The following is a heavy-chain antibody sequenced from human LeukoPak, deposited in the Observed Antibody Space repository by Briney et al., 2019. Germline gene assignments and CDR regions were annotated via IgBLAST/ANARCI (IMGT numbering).Heavy chain of an antibody. J-gene: IGHJ3*02. D-gene: IGHD1-26*01. CDR1: GYSLTELS. V-gene: IGHV1-24*01. Sequence: AASVKVSCKVSGYSLTELSIHWGCHTPGERLERVGGFYPEDSETIYAQKCQGRVTMTEDTSTDTAYMELSSLRSEDTAVYYCARVRGSGSLPDDAFDIWGQGTMVTVSS. CDR3: ARVRGSGSLPDDAFDI. CDR2: FYPEDSET.